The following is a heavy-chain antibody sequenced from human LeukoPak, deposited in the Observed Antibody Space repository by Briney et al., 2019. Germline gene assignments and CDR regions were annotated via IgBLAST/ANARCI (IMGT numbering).Heavy chain of an antibody. J-gene: IGHJ4*02. CDR3: ARDAHYGSGSSFDF. CDR2: IIPIFGTA. CDR1: GGTFINYA. V-gene: IGHV1-69*01. D-gene: IGHD3-10*01. Sequence: SVKVSCKASGGTFINYAVSWVRQAPGQGLEWMGEIIPIFGTANYAQKFQGRVTITAGESTSTAYLDLSSLRSEDTAVYYCARDAHYGSGSSFDFWGQGTLVTVSS.